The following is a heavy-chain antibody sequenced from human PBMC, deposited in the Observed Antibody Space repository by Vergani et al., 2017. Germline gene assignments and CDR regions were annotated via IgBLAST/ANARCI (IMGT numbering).Heavy chain of an antibody. CDR2: ISASGAPT. J-gene: IGHJ4*01. V-gene: IGHV3-23*01. CDR1: DLFFTTFP. Sequence: EVQLLESGGDLVQPGGSLRFPGKAPDLFFTTFPWSWVRRAPGRGLEWVSGISASGAPTYYADSVKGRVTISRDNSKNTLYLQMNSLRVEDTAVYYCARAYGRYDWFDYWGQRTLVTVSS. CDR3: ARAYGRYDWFDY. D-gene: IGHD1-20*01.